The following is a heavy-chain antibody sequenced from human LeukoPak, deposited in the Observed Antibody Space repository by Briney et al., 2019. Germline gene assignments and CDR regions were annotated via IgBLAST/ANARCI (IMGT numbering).Heavy chain of an antibody. Sequence: PGGSLRLSCAASGFTFSSYAMSWVRQAPGKGLEWFSAISGSGGSTYYADSVKGRFTISRDNSKNTLYLQMNSLRAEDTAVYYCAKHLFYDSSGDFDYWGQGTLVSVSS. CDR2: ISGSGGST. CDR1: GFTFSSYA. J-gene: IGHJ4*02. V-gene: IGHV3-23*01. CDR3: AKHLFYDSSGDFDY. D-gene: IGHD3-22*01.